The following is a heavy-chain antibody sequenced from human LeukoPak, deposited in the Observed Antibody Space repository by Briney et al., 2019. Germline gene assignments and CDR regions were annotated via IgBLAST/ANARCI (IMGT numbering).Heavy chain of an antibody. CDR2: IHASGNT. D-gene: IGHD1-26*01. V-gene: IGHV4-59*12. CDR1: GGSISPYY. Sequence: PSETLSLTCTVSGGSISPYYWSWIRQPPGKGLEWIGYIHASGNTNYNPSLKSRVTMSVDTSKNQFSLKLSSVTAADTAVYYCARYSGSYSDWGQGILVTVSS. CDR3: ARYSGSYSD. J-gene: IGHJ4*02.